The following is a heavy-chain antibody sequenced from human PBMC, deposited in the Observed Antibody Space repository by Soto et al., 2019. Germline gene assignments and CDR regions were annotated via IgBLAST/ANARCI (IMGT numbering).Heavy chain of an antibody. CDR3: ARDRATVTTTGFDP. V-gene: IGHV1-18*01. CDR2: ISAYNGNT. D-gene: IGHD4-17*01. J-gene: IGHJ5*02. CDR1: GYTFTSYV. Sequence: ASVKVSCKASGYTFTSYVISWVRQAPGQGLEWMGWISAYNGNTNYAQKLQGRVTMTTDTSTGTAYMELRSLRSDDTAVYYCARDRATVTTTGFDPWGQGTLVTVSS.